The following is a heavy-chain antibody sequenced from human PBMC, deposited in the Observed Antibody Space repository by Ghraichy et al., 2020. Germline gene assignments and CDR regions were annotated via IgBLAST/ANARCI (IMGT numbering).Heavy chain of an antibody. CDR1: GFTFSGYA. D-gene: IGHD3-22*01. V-gene: IGHV3-23*01. CDR3: AKRDYYDSSGYAPLFDS. J-gene: IGHJ4*02. Sequence: GGSLRLSCVASGFTFSGYAMNWVRQAPGKGLECVSGISGNGGSTYYAESVKGRFTISRDNSKNTRYLQMSSLRAEDTAVYFCAKRDYYDSSGYAPLFDSWGQGTLVAVSS. CDR2: ISGNGGST.